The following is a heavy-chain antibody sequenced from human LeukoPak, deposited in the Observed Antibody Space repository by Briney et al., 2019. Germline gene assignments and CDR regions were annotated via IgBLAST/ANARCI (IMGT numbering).Heavy chain of an antibody. CDR3: ARDLVTVTKGFDI. D-gene: IGHD4-17*01. Sequence: PSETLSLTCAVSDDSFSSHYWTWIRQPPGKGLEWIGYISYVGSTNYNPSLKSRVTISIDTSKNQFSLKLTSVTAADTAVYYCARDLVTVTKGFDIWGQGTMVSVSS. CDR1: DDSFSSHY. CDR2: ISYVGST. V-gene: IGHV4-59*11. J-gene: IGHJ3*02.